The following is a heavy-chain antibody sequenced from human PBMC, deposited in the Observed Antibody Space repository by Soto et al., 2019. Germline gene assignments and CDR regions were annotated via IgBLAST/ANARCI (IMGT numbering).Heavy chain of an antibody. J-gene: IGHJ4*02. CDR2: IYWDDDK. Sequence: PTLVNPTQTLTLTCTFSGFSLSTSGVGVGWIRQPPGKALEWLALIYWDDDKRYSPSLKSRLTITKDTSKNQVVLTMTNMDPVDTATYYCAHSRTYYDILTGYYAGYYFDYWGQGTLVTFSS. V-gene: IGHV2-5*02. CDR3: AHSRTYYDILTGYYAGYYFDY. D-gene: IGHD3-9*01. CDR1: GFSLSTSGVG.